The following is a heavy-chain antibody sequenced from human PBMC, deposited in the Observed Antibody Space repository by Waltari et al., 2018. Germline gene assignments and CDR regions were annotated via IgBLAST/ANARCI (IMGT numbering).Heavy chain of an antibody. CDR2: LNTSGST. Sequence: QVQLQESGPGLVKPSQTLSLTCTVSGGSISSGSYYWSWIRQPAGKGLEWIGRLNTSGSTNYNPSLKSRVTISVDTSKNQFSLKLSSVTAADTAVYYCARGPGSWGQGTLVTVSS. D-gene: IGHD3-10*01. J-gene: IGHJ4*02. CDR3: ARGPGS. CDR1: GGSISSGSYY. V-gene: IGHV4-61*02.